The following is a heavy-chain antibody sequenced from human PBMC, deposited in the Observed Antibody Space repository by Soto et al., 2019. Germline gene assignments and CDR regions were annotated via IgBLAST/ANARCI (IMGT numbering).Heavy chain of an antibody. J-gene: IGHJ5*02. CDR2: INPSGGST. CDR1: GYTFTSYY. D-gene: IGHD6-19*01. V-gene: IGHV1-46*01. CDR3: ARASIAVAGTLYNWFDP. Sequence: ASVKVSCKASGYTFTSYYMHWVRQAPGQGLEWMGIINPSGGSTSYAQKFQGRVTMTRDTSTSTVYMELSSLRSEDTAVYYCARASIAVAGTLYNWFDPWGQGTLVTVSS.